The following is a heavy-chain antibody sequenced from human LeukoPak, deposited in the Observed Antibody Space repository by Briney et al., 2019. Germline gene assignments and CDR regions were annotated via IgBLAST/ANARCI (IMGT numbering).Heavy chain of an antibody. Sequence: PSETLSLTCTVSGGSISSYYWSWIRQPPGKGPEWIGYIYYSGSTNYNPSLKSRVTISVDTSKNQFSLKLSSVTAADTAVYYCARSPEGTFTFDYWGQGTLVTVSS. CDR3: ARSPEGTFTFDY. D-gene: IGHD2/OR15-2a*01. CDR1: GGSISSYY. CDR2: IYYSGST. V-gene: IGHV4-59*01. J-gene: IGHJ4*02.